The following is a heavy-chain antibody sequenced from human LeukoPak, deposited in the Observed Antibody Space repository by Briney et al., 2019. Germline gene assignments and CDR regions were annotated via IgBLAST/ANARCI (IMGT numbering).Heavy chain of an antibody. J-gene: IGHJ4*02. D-gene: IGHD3-3*01. CDR1: GFTFSYXX. CDR2: XXXXGDNE. Sequence: GGSLRLSCAASGFTFSYXXMHWVRQAPGEGXEXVXXXXXXGDNEYYADSVKGRFTISRDNPKNTLFLQMNSLRVEDTAVYYCAREKYDFWSGYHEYYFDYWGQGTLVTVSS. CDR3: AREKYDFWSGYHEYYFDY. V-gene: IGHV3-33*08.